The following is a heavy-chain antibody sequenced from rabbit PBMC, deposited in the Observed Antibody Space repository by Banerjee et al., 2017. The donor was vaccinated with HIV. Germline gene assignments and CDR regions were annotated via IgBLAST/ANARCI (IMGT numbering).Heavy chain of an antibody. J-gene: IGHJ4*01. D-gene: IGHD2-1*01. CDR2: IYAGKGST. CDR1: GFDFSSYY. V-gene: IGHV1S7*01. Sequence: QLKATGGGLVQPGGSLTLSCKASGFDFSSYYMSWVRQAPGKGLEWIGIIYAGKGSTDYASWVNGRFTISSDNAQNTVDLQMNSLTAADTATYFCARAVYSYDDYGDYYFNLWGPGTLVTVS. CDR3: ARAVYSYDDYGDYYFNL.